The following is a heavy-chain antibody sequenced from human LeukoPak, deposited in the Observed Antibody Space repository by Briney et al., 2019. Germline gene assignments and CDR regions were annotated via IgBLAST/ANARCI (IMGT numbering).Heavy chain of an antibody. CDR1: GYSSTSYW. Sequence: GESLKISCKGSGYSSTSYWIGWVRQMPGKGLERMGIIYPGDSDTRYSPSFQGQVTISADKSISTAFLQWSSLKASDTAVYYCARSWVAGYGTVLDYWGQGTLVTVSS. CDR2: IYPGDSDT. CDR3: ARSWVAGYGTVLDY. D-gene: IGHD6-19*01. J-gene: IGHJ4*02. V-gene: IGHV5-51*01.